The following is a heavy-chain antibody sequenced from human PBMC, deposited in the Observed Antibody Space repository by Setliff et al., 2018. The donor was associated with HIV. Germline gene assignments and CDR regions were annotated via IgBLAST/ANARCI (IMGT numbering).Heavy chain of an antibody. Sequence: ASVKVSCKTSEYSFTDYYIHWIRQAPGQGLEWMGRINPNSGGTDYAQKFLGRVTMTSDTSISTAYMELSSLRSDDTAVYYCARDPYYYDSSGYNFDYWGQGTRVTVSS. CDR2: INPNSGGT. J-gene: IGHJ4*02. V-gene: IGHV1-2*06. D-gene: IGHD3-22*01. CDR3: ARDPYYYDSSGYNFDY. CDR1: EYSFTDYY.